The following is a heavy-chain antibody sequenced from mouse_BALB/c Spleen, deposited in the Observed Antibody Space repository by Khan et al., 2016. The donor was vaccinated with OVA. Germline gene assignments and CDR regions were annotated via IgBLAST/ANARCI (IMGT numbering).Heavy chain of an antibody. CDR1: GFTFSDYG. Sequence: EVELVEPGGGLVQPGGSRKLSCAASGFTFSDYGMAWVRPAPGKGPEWVAFISDLAYTIYYADTVKGRFTLSRENAKKILYLVMISLRSEDTAMCYCVRGGGTAPFAYWGLGTMVTVSA. V-gene: IGHV5-15*02. D-gene: IGHD1-2*01. CDR2: ISDLAYTI. J-gene: IGHJ3*01. CDR3: VRGGGTAPFAY.